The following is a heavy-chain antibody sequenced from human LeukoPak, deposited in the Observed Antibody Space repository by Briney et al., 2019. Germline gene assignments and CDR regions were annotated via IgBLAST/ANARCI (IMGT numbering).Heavy chain of an antibody. CDR2: ISGSGGST. J-gene: IGHJ1*01. CDR3: AKDFSSSWYSVGYFQH. V-gene: IGHV3-23*01. D-gene: IGHD6-13*01. CDR1: GFTFSSYA. Sequence: PGGSLRLSCAASGFTFSSYAMSWVRQAPGKGLEWVSAISGSGGSTYYADSVKGRFTISRDNSKNPLYLQMNSLRAEDTAVYYCAKDFSSSWYSVGYFQHWGQGTLVTVSS.